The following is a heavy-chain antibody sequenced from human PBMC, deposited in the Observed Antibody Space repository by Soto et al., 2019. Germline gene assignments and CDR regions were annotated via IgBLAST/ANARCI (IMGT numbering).Heavy chain of an antibody. CDR3: ARGRYCLTGRCFPNWFDS. J-gene: IGHJ5*01. CDR1: GDSISTVDYC. CDR2: IYKSATT. D-gene: IGHD2-15*01. V-gene: IGHV4-30-4*01. Sequence: LSLTCSVSGDSISTVDYCWAWVRQPPGQALEYIGYIYKSATTYYNPSFESRVAISLDTSKSQFSLNVTSLTAADTAVYFCARGRYCLTGRCFPNWFDSWGQGTLVTVSS.